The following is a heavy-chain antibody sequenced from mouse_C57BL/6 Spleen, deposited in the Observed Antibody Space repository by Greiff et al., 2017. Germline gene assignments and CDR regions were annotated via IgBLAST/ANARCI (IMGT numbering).Heavy chain of an antibody. J-gene: IGHJ2*01. CDR1: GYAFSSYW. V-gene: IGHV1-80*01. CDR2: IYPGDGDT. D-gene: IGHD3-2*02. CDR3: ARQLRLRNYFDY. Sequence: QVQLQQSGAELVKPGASVKISCKASGYAFSSYWMNWVKQRPGKGLEWIGQIYPGDGDTNYNGKFKGKATLTADKSSSTAYMQLSSLTSEDSAVYFCARQLRLRNYFDYWGQGTTLTVSS.